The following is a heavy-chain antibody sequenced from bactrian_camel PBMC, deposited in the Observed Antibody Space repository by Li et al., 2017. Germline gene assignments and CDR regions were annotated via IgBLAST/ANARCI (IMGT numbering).Heavy chain of an antibody. CDR2: IYSGGSTT. J-gene: IGHJ4*01. CDR1: GLSFDDSD. D-gene: IGHD5*01. Sequence: LVESGGGSVQAGETLTLSCTASGLSFDDSDIGWHRQAPGKEREGVAAIYSGGSTTIYADSVKGRFTISQDNAKNTLYLQMNSLRADDTAMHYCAIGLFADFGLGRGTQVTVS. V-gene: IGHV3S63*01.